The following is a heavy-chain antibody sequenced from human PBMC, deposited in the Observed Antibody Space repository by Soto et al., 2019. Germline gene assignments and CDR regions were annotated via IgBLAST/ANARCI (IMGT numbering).Heavy chain of an antibody. CDR1: GFTFSSYG. CDR3: AKDHYDFWSGYSDYYYYMGV. J-gene: IGHJ6*03. CDR2: ISYDGSNK. Sequence: GGSLRLSCAASGFTFSSYGMHWVRQAPGKGLEWVAVISYDGSNKYYADSVKGRFTISRDNSKNTLYLQMNSLRAEDTAVYYCAKDHYDFWSGYSDYYYYMGVWGKGTTVTVSS. D-gene: IGHD3-3*01. V-gene: IGHV3-30*18.